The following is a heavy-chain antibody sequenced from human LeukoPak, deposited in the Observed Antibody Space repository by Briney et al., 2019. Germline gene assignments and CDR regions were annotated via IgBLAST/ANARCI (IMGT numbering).Heavy chain of an antibody. J-gene: IGHJ3*02. D-gene: IGHD3-22*01. CDR2: IIPIFGTA. CDR3: ASNYYDSSGYYYPHAFDI. V-gene: IGHV1-69*06. CDR1: GGTFSSYA. Sequence: PGGSLRLSCAASGGTFSSYAISWVRQAPGQGLEWMGGIIPIFGTANYAQKFQGRVTITADKSTSTAYMELRSLRSDDTAVYYCASNYYDSSGYYYPHAFDIWGQGTMVTVSS.